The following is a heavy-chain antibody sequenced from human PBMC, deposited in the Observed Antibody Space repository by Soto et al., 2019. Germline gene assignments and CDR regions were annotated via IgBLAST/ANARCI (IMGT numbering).Heavy chain of an antibody. D-gene: IGHD3-22*01. CDR2: IYSGGST. CDR1: VFTGSSNY. CDR3: ARSKDDSSGYYFDYFDY. V-gene: IGHV3-53*01. Sequence: WWSLRLSCSASVFTGSSNYMSWFRQAPGKGLEWVSVIYSGGSTYYADSVKGRFTISRDNSKNTLYLQMNSLRAEDTAVYYCARSKDDSSGYYFDYFDYWGQGTLVTVSS. J-gene: IGHJ4*02.